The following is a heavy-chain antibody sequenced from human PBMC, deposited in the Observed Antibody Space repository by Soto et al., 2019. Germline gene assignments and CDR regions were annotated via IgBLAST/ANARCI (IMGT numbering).Heavy chain of an antibody. J-gene: IGHJ6*02. CDR2: IIPIFGTA. D-gene: IGHD3-3*01. V-gene: IGHV1-69*01. Sequence: QVQLVQSGAEVKKPGSSVKVSCKASGGTFSSYAISWVRQAPGQGLEWMGGIIPIFGTANYAQKFQGRVTITADESTSTAYMEPSSLRSEDTAVYYCARDAAITIFGVVIISADYYGMDVWGQGTTVTVSS. CDR3: ARDAAITIFGVVIISADYYGMDV. CDR1: GGTFSSYA.